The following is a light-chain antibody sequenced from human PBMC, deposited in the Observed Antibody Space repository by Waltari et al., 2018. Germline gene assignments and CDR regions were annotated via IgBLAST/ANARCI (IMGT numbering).Light chain of an antibody. CDR2: GAS. V-gene: IGKV3-20*01. J-gene: IGKJ1*01. Sequence: VILNQSPATLSLSTGERDTPSCRASQSISSYLARYQQNPGQAPRLLIYGASSRATGIPDRFSGSGSVTEFTLTISSLEPEDFSVYYCQKYNSSPWTFGQGTKVEIK. CDR3: QKYNSSPWT. CDR1: QSISSY.